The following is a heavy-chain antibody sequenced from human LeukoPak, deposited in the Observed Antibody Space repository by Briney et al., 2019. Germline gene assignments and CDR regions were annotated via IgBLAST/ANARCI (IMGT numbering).Heavy chain of an antibody. V-gene: IGHV4-34*01. CDR3: ARGRRDYGDYNWFDP. CDR1: GGSISSYY. Sequence: SETLSLTCTVSGGSISSYYWSWIRQPPGKGLEWIREINHSGSTNYNPSLKSRVTISVDTSKNQFSLKLSSVTAADTAVYYCARGRRDYGDYNWFDPWGPGTLVAVSS. J-gene: IGHJ5*02. CDR2: INHSGST. D-gene: IGHD4-17*01.